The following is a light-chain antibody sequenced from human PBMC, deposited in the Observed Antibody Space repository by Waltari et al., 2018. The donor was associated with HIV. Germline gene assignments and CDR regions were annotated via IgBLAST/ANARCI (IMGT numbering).Light chain of an antibody. CDR2: RNN. Sequence: SVLTQPPSASGAPGQRVTIACSGSSYNIGRIVVYWYKQLPGTAPKLLIYRNNQRPSGVPDRFSGSKSGTSASLAISGLRSEDEADYYCAAWTDSRYVVFGGGTKLTVL. J-gene: IGLJ2*01. CDR3: AAWTDSRYVV. CDR1: SYNIGRIV. V-gene: IGLV1-47*01.